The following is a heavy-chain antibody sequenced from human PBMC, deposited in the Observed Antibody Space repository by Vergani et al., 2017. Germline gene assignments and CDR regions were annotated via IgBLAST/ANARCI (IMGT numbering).Heavy chain of an antibody. CDR3: AGSPDDFWSGYKDY. CDR2: IYYSGST. J-gene: IGHJ4*02. Sequence: QVQLQESGPGLVKPSETLSLTCTVSGGSISSYYWSWIRQPPGKGLEWIGYIYYSGSTNYNPSLKSRVTISVDTSKNQFALKLSSVTAVDTAVYYCAGSPDDFWSGYKDYWGQGTLVTVSS. D-gene: IGHD3-3*01. CDR1: GGSISSYY. V-gene: IGHV4-59*12.